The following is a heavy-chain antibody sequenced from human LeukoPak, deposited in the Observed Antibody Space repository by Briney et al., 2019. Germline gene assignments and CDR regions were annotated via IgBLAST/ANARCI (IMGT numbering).Heavy chain of an antibody. V-gene: IGHV3-30-3*01. J-gene: IGHJ3*02. CDR1: GFTFSSYA. CDR2: ISYDGSNK. Sequence: GGSLRLSCAAFGFTFSSYAMHWVRQAPGKGLEWVAVISYDGSNKYYADSVKGRFTISRDNSKNTLYLQMNSLRAEDTAVYYCARGSYGDYVFDDAFDIWGQGTMVTVSS. CDR3: ARGSYGDYVFDDAFDI. D-gene: IGHD4-17*01.